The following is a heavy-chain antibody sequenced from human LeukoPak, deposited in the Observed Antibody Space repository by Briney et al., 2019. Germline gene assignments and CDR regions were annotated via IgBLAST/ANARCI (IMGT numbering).Heavy chain of an antibody. CDR3: AKDISRNFVVVPAADY. CDR2: ISGDGGST. CDR1: GFTFDDYA. D-gene: IGHD2-2*01. Sequence: PGGSLRLSSAASGFTFDDYAMHWVRQPPGKSLEWVSLISGDGGSTYYADSVKGRFTVSRDNSKNSLYLQMNSLRTEDTALYYCAKDISRNFVVVPAADYWGQGTLVTVSS. V-gene: IGHV3-43*02. J-gene: IGHJ4*02.